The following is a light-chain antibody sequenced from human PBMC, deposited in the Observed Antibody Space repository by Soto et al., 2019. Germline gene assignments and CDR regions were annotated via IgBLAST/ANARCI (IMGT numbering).Light chain of an antibody. J-gene: IGKJ3*01. V-gene: IGKV1-39*01. CDR2: AAS. Sequence: DIQMTQSPSSLSASVGDRVTITCRASQSISSSLNWYQQKPGEAPKVLIYAASSLQSGVPPRFSGSGSGTEFTLTISSLQPEDFATYYCQQSYSTTRTFGPGTKVDIK. CDR3: QQSYSTTRT. CDR1: QSISSS.